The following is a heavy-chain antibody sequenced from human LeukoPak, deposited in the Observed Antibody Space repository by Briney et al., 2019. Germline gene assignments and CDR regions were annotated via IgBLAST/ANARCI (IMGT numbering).Heavy chain of an antibody. Sequence: PSETLSLTCTVSVGSISSGSYYWSWIRQPAGKGLEWIGPIYTSGSTNYNPSLKSRVTISVDTSKNQFSLKLSSVTAADTAVYYCARERDGYNWAYDAFDIWGQGTMVTVSS. V-gene: IGHV4-61*02. CDR3: ARERDGYNWAYDAFDI. D-gene: IGHD5-24*01. CDR1: VGSISSGSYY. J-gene: IGHJ3*02. CDR2: IYTSGST.